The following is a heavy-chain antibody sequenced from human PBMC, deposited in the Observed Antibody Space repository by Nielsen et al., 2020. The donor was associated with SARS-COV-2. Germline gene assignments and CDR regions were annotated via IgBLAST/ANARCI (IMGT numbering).Heavy chain of an antibody. V-gene: IGHV3-23*01. D-gene: IGHD6-13*01. CDR3: AKAGQQQLVPSFDY. CDR1: GFTFSSYA. CDR2: ISGSGGST. Sequence: GESLKISCAASGFTFSSYAMSWVRQAPGKGLEWVSAISGSGGSTYYADSVKGRFTISRDNSKNTLYLQMNSLRAEDTAVYYCAKAGQQQLVPSFDYWGQGTLVTVSS. J-gene: IGHJ4*02.